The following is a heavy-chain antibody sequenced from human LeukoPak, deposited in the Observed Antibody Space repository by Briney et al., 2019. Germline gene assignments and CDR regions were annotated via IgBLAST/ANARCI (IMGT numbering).Heavy chain of an antibody. CDR2: ISSSSSYI. CDR1: GFTFSSYG. J-gene: IGHJ4*02. Sequence: PGGSLRLSCAASGFTFSSYGMNWVRQAPGKGLEWVSFISSSSSYIYYADSVKGRFTISRDNAKNSLYLQMNSLKPEDTAVYYCARVAEAAAFDSWGQGTLVTVSS. V-gene: IGHV3-21*06. CDR3: ARVAEAAAFDS. D-gene: IGHD6-13*01.